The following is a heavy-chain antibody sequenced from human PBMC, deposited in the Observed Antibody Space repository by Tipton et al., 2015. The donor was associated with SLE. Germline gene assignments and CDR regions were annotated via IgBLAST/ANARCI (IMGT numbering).Heavy chain of an antibody. Sequence: TLSLTCTVSNLSIINYFRSWVRQPPGKGLEWIGYIYTSGSTNYNPSLKSRVTISVDTSKNQFSLELTSVTAADTAVYYCARDRHDWFDPWGQGTLVTVSS. CDR3: ARDRHDWFDP. CDR1: NLSIINYF. CDR2: IYTSGST. V-gene: IGHV4-4*08. J-gene: IGHJ5*02.